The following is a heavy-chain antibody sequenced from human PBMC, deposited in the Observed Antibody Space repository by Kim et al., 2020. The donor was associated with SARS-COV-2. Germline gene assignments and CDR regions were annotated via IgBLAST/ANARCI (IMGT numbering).Heavy chain of an antibody. Sequence: GGSLRLSCAASGFTVSSNYMSWVRQAPGKGLEWVSVIYSGGSTYYADSVKGRFTISRDNSKNTLYLQMNSLRAEDTAVYYCAREGRNGGGATSDYWGQGTLVTVSS. CDR2: IYSGGST. D-gene: IGHD1-26*01. J-gene: IGHJ4*02. V-gene: IGHV3-66*01. CDR1: GFTVSSNY. CDR3: AREGRNGGGATSDY.